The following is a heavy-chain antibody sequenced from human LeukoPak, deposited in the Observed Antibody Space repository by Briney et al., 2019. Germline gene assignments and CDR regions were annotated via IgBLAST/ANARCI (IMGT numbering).Heavy chain of an antibody. V-gene: IGHV4-34*01. CDR1: GGTFSGYY. CDR3: ARAGFALAPHRGTPFDY. D-gene: IGHD6-6*01. Sequence: PAETLSLTCAAYGGTFSGYYWHWIRQPPGKGLEWMGEINYGGSNNYSPSLKSRVTISVNTSKNQFSLKLTSVTAADTAVYYCARAGFALAPHRGTPFDYWGQGTLVTVSS. J-gene: IGHJ4*02. CDR2: INYGGSN.